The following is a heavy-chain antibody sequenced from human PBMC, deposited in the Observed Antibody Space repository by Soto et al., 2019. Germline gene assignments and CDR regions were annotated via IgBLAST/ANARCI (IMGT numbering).Heavy chain of an antibody. Sequence: QVQLQESGPGLVKPSQTLSLTCTVSGGSISSGGYYWSWIRQHPGKGLEWIGYIYYSGSTYYNPSLKSRVTISVDTSKNQFSLKLSSVTAADTAVYYCARGGTGYDFWSGYYTLDYWGQGTLVTVSS. CDR2: IYYSGST. CDR1: GGSISSGGYY. D-gene: IGHD3-3*01. J-gene: IGHJ4*02. V-gene: IGHV4-31*03. CDR3: ARGGTGYDFWSGYYTLDY.